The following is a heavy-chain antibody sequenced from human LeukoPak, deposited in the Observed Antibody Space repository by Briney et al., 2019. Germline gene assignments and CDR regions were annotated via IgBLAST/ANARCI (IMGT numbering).Heavy chain of an antibody. D-gene: IGHD3-22*01. Sequence: SETLSLTCTVAGGSISSDVHYWDWIRQAPGKGLEWIGYIYYSGSTNYNPSLKSRVTISVDTSKNQFSLKLSSVTAADTAVYYCARAEYDSSGTRVDYWGQGTLVTVSS. CDR3: ARAEYDSSGTRVDY. CDR1: GGSISSDVHY. J-gene: IGHJ4*02. V-gene: IGHV4-61*08. CDR2: IYYSGST.